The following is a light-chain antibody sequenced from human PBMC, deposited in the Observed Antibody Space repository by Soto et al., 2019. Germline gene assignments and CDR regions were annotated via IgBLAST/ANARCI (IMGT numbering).Light chain of an antibody. J-gene: IGLJ1*01. CDR2: DVS. Sequence: QSVLTQPASVSGSPGQSITLSCTGNSSEFGGYNYVSWYQQHPGKAPKLMIYDVSNRPSGVSNRFSGSKSGNTASLTISGLQAEDEADYYCSSYTSSSTLYVFGTGTKVTVL. CDR3: SSYTSSSTLYV. CDR1: SSEFGGYNY. V-gene: IGLV2-14*01.